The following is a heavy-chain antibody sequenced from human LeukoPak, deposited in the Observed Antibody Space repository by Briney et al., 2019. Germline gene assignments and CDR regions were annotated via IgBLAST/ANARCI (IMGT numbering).Heavy chain of an antibody. CDR3: ARSGRGVDSFYFYMDV. Sequence: GGSLRLSCAASGFTFSQYGMSWVRQVPGKGLEWVANIRHDGREKQDGSEKNYVDSVKGRFTISRDNAKNSLYLQMNSLRAEDTAVYYCARSGRGVDSFYFYMDVWGKGTTVTVSS. V-gene: IGHV3-7*01. J-gene: IGHJ6*03. CDR2: IRHDGREKQDGSEK. CDR1: GFTFSQYG. D-gene: IGHD3-10*01.